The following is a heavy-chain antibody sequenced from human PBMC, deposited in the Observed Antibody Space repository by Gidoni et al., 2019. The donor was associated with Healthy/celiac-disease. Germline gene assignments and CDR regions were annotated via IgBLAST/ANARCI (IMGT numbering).Heavy chain of an antibody. CDR2: IWYDGSNK. CDR1: GFPFSSYG. J-gene: IGHJ3*02. CDR3: ASDYNWNDETAGGAFDI. D-gene: IGHD1-20*01. Sequence: QVQLVESGGGVVQPGRSLRLSCAASGFPFSSYGMHWVRQAPGKGLEWLAVIWYDGSNKYYADSVKGRFTISRDNSKNTLYLQMISLRAEDTAVYYCASDYNWNDETAGGAFDIWGQGTMVTVSS. V-gene: IGHV3-33*01.